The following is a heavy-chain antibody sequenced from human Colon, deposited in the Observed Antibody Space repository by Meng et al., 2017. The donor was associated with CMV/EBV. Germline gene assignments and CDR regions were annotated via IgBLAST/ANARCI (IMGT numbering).Heavy chain of an antibody. Sequence: SETLSLTCTVSGGSISSSSHYWAWIRQPPGKGLEWIGSIYYSGNTFYNPSLGSRVTMSMDTSYNQFSLKVTSVTAADTAVYYCVGEGGSGFLEWLSTFDSWGQGTLVTVSS. CDR1: GGSISSSSHY. CDR3: VGEGGSGFLEWLSTFDS. J-gene: IGHJ5*01. CDR2: IYYSGNT. D-gene: IGHD3-3*01. V-gene: IGHV4-39*07.